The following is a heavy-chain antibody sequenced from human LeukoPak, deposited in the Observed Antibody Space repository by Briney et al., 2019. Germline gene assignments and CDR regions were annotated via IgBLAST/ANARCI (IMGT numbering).Heavy chain of an antibody. CDR3: ARSTVTIYFDY. D-gene: IGHD4-17*01. CDR2: ITTSDGNT. Sequence: PGGSQRLSCAASGFTFSSYTMSWVRQAPGKGLEWVSTITTSDGNTYYADSVKGRFTVSRDNSKNTLFLQMNSLRAEDTAVYYCARSTVTIYFDYWGQGTLVTVSS. CDR1: GFTFSSYT. V-gene: IGHV3-23*01. J-gene: IGHJ4*02.